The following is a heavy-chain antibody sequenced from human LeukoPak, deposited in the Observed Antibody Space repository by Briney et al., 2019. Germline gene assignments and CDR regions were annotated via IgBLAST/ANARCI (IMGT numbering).Heavy chain of an antibody. V-gene: IGHV3-74*01. CDR1: GFTFSSYW. CDR3: ARDSESRDGSLEYYYYMDV. J-gene: IGHJ6*03. Sequence: QTGGSLRLSCAASGFTFSSYWMHWVRQAPGKGLVWVSRIHSDGTTTSYADSVKGRFTISRDNAKNSLYLQMNSLRAEDTAVYYCARDSESRDGSLEYYYYMDVWGKGTTVTVSS. D-gene: IGHD5-24*01. CDR2: IHSDGTTT.